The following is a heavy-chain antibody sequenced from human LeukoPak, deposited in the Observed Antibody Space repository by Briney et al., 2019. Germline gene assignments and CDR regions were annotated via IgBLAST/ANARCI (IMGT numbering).Heavy chain of an antibody. V-gene: IGHV3-21*01. D-gene: IGHD3-3*01. J-gene: IGHJ4*02. CDR3: ARGDTYYDFWSGYWKNYYFDY. CDR2: ISSSSSYI. CDR1: GFTFSSYA. Sequence: GGSLRLSCAASGFTFSSYAMSWVRQAPGKGLEWVSSISSSSSYIYYADSVKGRFTISRDNAKNSLYLQMNSLRAEDTAVYYCARGDTYYDFWSGYWKNYYFDYWGQGTLVTVSS.